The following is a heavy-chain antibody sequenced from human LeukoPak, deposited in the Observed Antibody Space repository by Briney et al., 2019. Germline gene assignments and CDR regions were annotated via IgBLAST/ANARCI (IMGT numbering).Heavy chain of an antibody. J-gene: IGHJ4*02. CDR1: GGSISSYY. CDR3: AGYYDILTGYSD. CDR2: IYLRGIT. D-gene: IGHD3-9*01. Sequence: PSETLSLTCTVSGGSISSYYWSWIRQPPGKGLECMMYIYLRGITNYNPSLTSRVTISVNTSKTQFSLKLSSVTAADPAVYYCAGYYDILTGYSDWGQGTLVTVSS. V-gene: IGHV4-59*01.